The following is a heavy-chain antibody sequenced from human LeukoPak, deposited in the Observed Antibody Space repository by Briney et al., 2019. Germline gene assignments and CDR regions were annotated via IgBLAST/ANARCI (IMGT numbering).Heavy chain of an antibody. J-gene: IGHJ4*02. Sequence: RASVTVSCKASGYTFTKYAMNWVRQAPGQGLEWMGWINTNSGNPTYAQGFTGRFVFSLDTSVSTAYLQISSLKAEDSAVYFCARRIRAPADSSAYRDPGDDYWGQGTLVTVSS. CDR2: INTNSGNP. D-gene: IGHD3-22*01. CDR3: ARRIRAPADSSAYRDPGDDY. CDR1: GYTFTKYA. V-gene: IGHV7-4-1*02.